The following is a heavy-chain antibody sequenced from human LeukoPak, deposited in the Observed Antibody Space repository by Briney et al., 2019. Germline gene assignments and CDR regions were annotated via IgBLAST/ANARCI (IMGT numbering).Heavy chain of an antibody. V-gene: IGHV3-33*08. Sequence: GGSLRLSCAASGFSFSSNGMSWVRQAPGKGPEWVAVVWHDGRVKFYSDSVKGRFTISRDNAKNTLYLQMNSLRTEDTAVYYCAREPPRPGGQTDASDIWGQGTMVTVS. J-gene: IGHJ3*02. CDR2: VWHDGRVK. D-gene: IGHD3-16*01. CDR1: GFSFSSNG. CDR3: AREPPRPGGQTDASDI.